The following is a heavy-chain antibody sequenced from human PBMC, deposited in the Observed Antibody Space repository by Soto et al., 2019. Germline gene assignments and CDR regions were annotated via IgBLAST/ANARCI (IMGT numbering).Heavy chain of an antibody. V-gene: IGHV4-30-4*08. J-gene: IGHJ6*02. D-gene: IGHD2-21*02. CDR3: SREEDGGDSLDV. Sequence: QVQLQQSGPGLVKPSQTLSVTCTVSGDSISSDYYHWTWIRQSPGKGLEWIGYIHHSGSILYNPSLKSRVTISVDTSKIQFSLHLTSVTAADTAVYFCSREEDGGDSLDVWGQGTTVSVSS. CDR2: IHHSGSI. CDR1: GDSISSDYYH.